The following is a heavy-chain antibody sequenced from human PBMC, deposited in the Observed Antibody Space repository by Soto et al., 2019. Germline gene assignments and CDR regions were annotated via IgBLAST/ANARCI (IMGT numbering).Heavy chain of an antibody. Sequence: ASVKVSCKASGYTFTSYYMHWVLQAPGQGLEWMGIINPSGGSTSYAQKFQGRVTMTRDTSTSTVYMELSSLRSEDTAAYYCARLTYYYDSIVLSPQVLFDYWGRGTLVTVSS. J-gene: IGHJ4*02. CDR2: INPSGGST. CDR1: GYTFTSYY. CDR3: ARLTYYYDSIVLSPQVLFDY. D-gene: IGHD3-22*01. V-gene: IGHV1-46*01.